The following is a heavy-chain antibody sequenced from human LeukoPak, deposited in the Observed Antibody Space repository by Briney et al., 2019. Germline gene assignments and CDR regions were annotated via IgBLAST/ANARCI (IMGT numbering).Heavy chain of an antibody. V-gene: IGHV1-18*01. CDR3: ARAGSGWQGGWFDP. D-gene: IGHD6-19*01. CDR2: ISAHNGDT. J-gene: IGHJ5*02. CDR1: GYTFRIYG. Sequence: ASVKVSCKASGYTFRIYGLPWVRPAPGQGLEWMGWISAHNGDTKYAQKLQGRVTMTTDTSTSTAYMELRSLGSDDTAVYYCARAGSGWQGGWFDPWGQGTLVTVSS.